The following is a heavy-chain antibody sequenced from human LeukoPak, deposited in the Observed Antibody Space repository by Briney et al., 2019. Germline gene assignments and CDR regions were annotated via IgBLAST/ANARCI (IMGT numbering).Heavy chain of an antibody. J-gene: IGHJ1*01. CDR2: IIPIFGIA. V-gene: IGHV1-69*04. Sequence: ASVKVSCKASEGTFTSYAISWVRQAPGQGLEWMGRIIPIFGIANYAQKFQGRVTITADKSTSTAYMELSSLRSEDTAVYYFASGREGIAAAVPAEYFQHWGQGTLVTVSS. D-gene: IGHD6-13*01. CDR1: EGTFTSYA. CDR3: ASGREGIAAAVPAEYFQH.